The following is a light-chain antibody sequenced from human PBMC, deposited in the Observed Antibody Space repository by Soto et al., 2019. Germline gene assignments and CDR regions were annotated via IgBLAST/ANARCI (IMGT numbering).Light chain of an antibody. Sequence: DIQMTQSPSTLSASVGDRVTITCRASQNINTWVAWYQQKPGQAHNLLIYRASTLESGVPSRFSGSGSGTEFTLTISSLQPDDFATYYCQQYQSYSSFAGGTKVEIK. CDR1: QNINTW. V-gene: IGKV1-5*01. CDR3: QQYQSYSS. CDR2: RAS. J-gene: IGKJ4*01.